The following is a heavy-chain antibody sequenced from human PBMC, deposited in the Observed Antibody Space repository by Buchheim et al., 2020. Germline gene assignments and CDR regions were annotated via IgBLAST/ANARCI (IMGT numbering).Heavy chain of an antibody. V-gene: IGHV4-39*07. J-gene: IGHJ6*02. Sequence: QLQLQESGPGLVKPSETLSLTCTVSGGSISSSSYYWGWIRQPPGKGLEWIGSISYSGSTYYNPSLKSRVTISVDTSKNQFSLKLSSVTAADTAVYYCARDGEMATKTRYGMDVCGQGTT. D-gene: IGHD5-24*01. CDR1: GGSISSSSYY. CDR2: ISYSGST. CDR3: ARDGEMATKTRYGMDV.